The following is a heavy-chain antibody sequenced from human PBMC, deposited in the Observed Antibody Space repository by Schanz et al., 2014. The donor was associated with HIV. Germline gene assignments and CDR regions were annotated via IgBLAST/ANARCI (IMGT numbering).Heavy chain of an antibody. CDR3: ARVRRVILLWYGLFDQ. D-gene: IGHD3-10*01. V-gene: IGHV4-34*01. Sequence: QVQLQQWGAGLLKPSETLSLTCAVYGGSFSGHYWSWIRQPPGKGLEWIAEINHSGSTNYNPSLMSRVTISVYPSKNQFSLNLISVTAADTAVYYCARVRRVILLWYGLFDQWGQGTLVTVSS. CDR2: INHSGST. J-gene: IGHJ4*02. CDR1: GGSFSGHY.